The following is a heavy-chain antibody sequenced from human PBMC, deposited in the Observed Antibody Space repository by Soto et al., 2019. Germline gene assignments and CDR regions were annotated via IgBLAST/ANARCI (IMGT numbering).Heavy chain of an antibody. V-gene: IGHV1-3*01. D-gene: IGHD6-6*01. Sequence: ASVKVSCKASGYTFTSYAMHWVRQAPRQRLEWMGWINAGNGNTKYSQKFQGRVTITRDTSASTAYMELSSLRSEDTAVYYCARDQQLVRPYYYGMDVWGQGTTVTVSS. CDR3: ARDQQLVRPYYYGMDV. CDR1: GYTFTSYA. CDR2: INAGNGNT. J-gene: IGHJ6*02.